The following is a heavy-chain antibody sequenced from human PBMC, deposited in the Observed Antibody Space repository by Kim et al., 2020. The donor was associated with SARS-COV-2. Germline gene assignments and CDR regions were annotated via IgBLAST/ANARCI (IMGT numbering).Heavy chain of an antibody. CDR3: ARNPFVGYCSGGSCYPTYNWFDP. V-gene: IGHV6-1*01. Sequence: SQTLSLTCAISGDSVSSNSAAWNWIRQSPSRGLEWLGRTYYRSKWYNDYAVSVKSRITINPDTSKNQFSLQLNSVTPEDTAVYYCARNPFVGYCSGGSCYPTYNWFDPWGQGTLVTVSS. CDR1: GDSVSSNSAA. CDR2: TYYRSKWYN. J-gene: IGHJ5*02. D-gene: IGHD2-15*01.